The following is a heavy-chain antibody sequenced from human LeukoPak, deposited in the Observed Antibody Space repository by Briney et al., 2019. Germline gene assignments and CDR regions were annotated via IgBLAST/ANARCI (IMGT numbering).Heavy chain of an antibody. V-gene: IGHV3-49*03. D-gene: IGHD1-1*01. CDR2: IRSKAYGGTT. CDR1: GFTFGDYA. CDR3: TSADLWTYYCYYGMDV. J-gene: IGHJ6*02. Sequence: GGSLRLSCTASGFTFGDYAMSWFRQAPGKGLEWVGFIRSKAYGGTTEYAASVKGRFTISRDDSKSIAYLQMNSLKTEDTAVYYCTSADLWTYYCYYGMDVWGQGTTVTVSS.